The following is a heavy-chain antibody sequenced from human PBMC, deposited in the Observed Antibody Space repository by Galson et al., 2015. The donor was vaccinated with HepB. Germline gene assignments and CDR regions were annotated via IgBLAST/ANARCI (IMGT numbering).Heavy chain of an antibody. CDR3: AKGSGFWSGYYGYMDV. D-gene: IGHD3-3*01. V-gene: IGHV3-30*18. CDR1: GFTFSSYG. CDR2: ISYDGSNK. Sequence: SLRLSCAASGFTFSSYGMHWVRQAPGKGLEWVAVISYDGSNKYYADSVKGRFTISRDNSKNTLYLQMNSLRAEDTAVYYCAKGSGFWSGYYGYMDVWGKGTTVTVSS. J-gene: IGHJ6*03.